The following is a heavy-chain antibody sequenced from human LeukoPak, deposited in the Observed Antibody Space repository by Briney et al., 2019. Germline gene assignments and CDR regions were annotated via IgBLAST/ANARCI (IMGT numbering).Heavy chain of an antibody. CDR2: LNPSTGST. D-gene: IGHD6-19*01. V-gene: IGHV1-46*01. J-gene: IGHJ4*02. CDR1: GYTFTDYY. Sequence: ASVKVSCKVSGYTFTDYYIHWVRQAPGQGLEWMGVLNPSTGSTTYTQKFQGRVSMTRDTSTSTVYMELSSLRSDDTAVYYCARDKGGGQWLDYDYWGQGTLVTVSS. CDR3: ARDKGGGQWLDYDY.